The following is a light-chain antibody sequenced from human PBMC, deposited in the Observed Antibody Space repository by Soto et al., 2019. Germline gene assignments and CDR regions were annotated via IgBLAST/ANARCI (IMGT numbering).Light chain of an antibody. Sequence: QSVLTQPASVSGSPGQSITISCTGTTSDVGGYNHVSWYQQHPGKAPQRLIYDVTNRPSGVSNRFSGSKSGNTASLTISGLQAEDEADYYCSSYTNTNTLVFGGGTKLTVL. CDR3: SSYTNTNTLV. CDR1: TSDVGGYNH. CDR2: DVT. J-gene: IGLJ2*01. V-gene: IGLV2-14*03.